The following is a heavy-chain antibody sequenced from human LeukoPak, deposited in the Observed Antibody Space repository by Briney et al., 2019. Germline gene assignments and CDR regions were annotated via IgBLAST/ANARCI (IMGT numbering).Heavy chain of an antibody. CDR3: AHKSEPYDSSGYYYPYYFDY. D-gene: IGHD3-22*01. V-gene: IGHV2-5*01. CDR1: GFSLSTSGVG. CDR2: IYWNDDK. J-gene: IGHJ4*02. Sequence: ASGPTLVKPTQTLTLTCTFSGFSLSTSGVGVGWIRQPPGKALEWLALIYWNDDKRYSPSLKSRLTITKDTSKNQVVLTMTNMDPVDTATYYCAHKSEPYDSSGYYYPYYFDYWGQGTLVTVSS.